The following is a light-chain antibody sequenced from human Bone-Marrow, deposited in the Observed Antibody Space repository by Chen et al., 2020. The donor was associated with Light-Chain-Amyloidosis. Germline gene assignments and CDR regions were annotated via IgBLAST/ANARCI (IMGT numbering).Light chain of an antibody. CDR3: CSYAGSNTFL. J-gene: IGLJ2*01. CDR2: GVT. Sequence: QSALTQPASVSGSPGQSITISCTGTNSDIGTYSLVSWYQHHPGKAPKLMIYGVTKRPSGVSDRFAGSRAGNTASRTISGLEAEDEAEYDGCSYAGSNTFLVGGGTKLTVL. V-gene: IGLV2-23*02. CDR1: NSDIGTYSL.